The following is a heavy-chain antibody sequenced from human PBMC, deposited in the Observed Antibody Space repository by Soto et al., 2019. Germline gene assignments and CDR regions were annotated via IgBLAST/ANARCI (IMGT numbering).Heavy chain of an antibody. V-gene: IGHV1-18*01. CDR1: GGTFSSYA. D-gene: IGHD3-10*01. J-gene: IGHJ6*02. Sequence: ASVKVSCKASGGTFSSYAISWVRQAPGQGLEWLGWISTYTGNTDYAQKLQGRLTMTTDTSTTTAYMELRSLRSDDTAVYYRARDYYGSGAPDHYGMDVWGQGTTVTVSS. CDR3: ARDYYGSGAPDHYGMDV. CDR2: ISTYTGNT.